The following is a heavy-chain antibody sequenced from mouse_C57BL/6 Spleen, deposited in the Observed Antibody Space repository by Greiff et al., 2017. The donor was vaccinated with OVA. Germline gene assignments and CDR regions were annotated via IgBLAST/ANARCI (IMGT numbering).Heavy chain of an antibody. CDR3: ARNDYYAMDY. CDR2: IHPNSGST. J-gene: IGHJ4*01. V-gene: IGHV1-64*01. CDR1: GYTFTSYW. Sequence: QVQLQQPGAELVKPGASVKLSCKASGYTFTSYWMHWVKQRPGQGLEWIGMIHPNSGSTNYNEKFKSKATLTVDKSSNTAYMQLSSLTSEDSAVYYCARNDYYAMDYWGQGTSVTVSS.